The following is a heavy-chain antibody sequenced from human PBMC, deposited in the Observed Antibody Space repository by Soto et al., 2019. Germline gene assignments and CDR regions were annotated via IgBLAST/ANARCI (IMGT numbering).Heavy chain of an antibody. CDR3: ARSSDKYCSSTSCYPGYFDY. CDR1: GGSVSSGSYY. D-gene: IGHD2-2*01. CDR2: IYYSGST. V-gene: IGHV4-61*01. J-gene: IGHJ4*02. Sequence: SETLSLTCTVSGGSVSSGSYYWSWIRQPPGKGLEWIGYIYYSGSTNYNPSLKSRVTISVDTSKNQFSLKLSSVTAADTAVYYCARSSDKYCSSTSCYPGYFDYWGQGTLVTVSS.